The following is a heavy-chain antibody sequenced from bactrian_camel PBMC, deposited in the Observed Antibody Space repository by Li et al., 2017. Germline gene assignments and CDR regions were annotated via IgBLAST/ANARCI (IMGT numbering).Heavy chain of an antibody. V-gene: IGHV3S40*01. CDR1: EYLFTSYC. CDR3: AANLDLVCRLGLPGY. D-gene: IGHD5*01. J-gene: IGHJ6*01. Sequence: VQLVESGGGSVQAGESLRLSCAAYEYLFTSYCMGWFRQAPGKEREAVAAFYKGGNRIDYADSVKGRFTISQGNAENTVYLQMNSLKPDDTAMYYCAANLDLVCRLGLPGYRGQGTQVTVS. CDR2: FYKGGNRI.